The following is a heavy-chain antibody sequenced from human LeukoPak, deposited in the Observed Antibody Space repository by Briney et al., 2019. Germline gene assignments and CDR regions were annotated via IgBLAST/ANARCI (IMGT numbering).Heavy chain of an antibody. CDR1: GGSFSGYY. D-gene: IGHD3-16*01. V-gene: IGHV4-34*01. CDR3: ARLMGLYYYYYMDV. J-gene: IGHJ6*03. CDR2: INHSGST. Sequence: SETLSLACAVYGGSFSGYYWSWIRQPPGKGLEWIGEINHSGSTNYNPSLKSRVTISVDTSKNQFSLKLSSVTAADTAVYYCARLMGLYYYYYMDVWGKGTTVTISS.